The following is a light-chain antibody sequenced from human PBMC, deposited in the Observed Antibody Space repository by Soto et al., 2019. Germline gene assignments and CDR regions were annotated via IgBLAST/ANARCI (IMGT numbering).Light chain of an antibody. Sequence: DIQMTQSPSSLSASIEDRVTITCQASQDISDYLNWYQQKPGRAPNLLIYRASNLETGVPSRFSGSGSGTHFTLTISSLQPEDFATYSCQNYDNVPPFTFGPGTQVEVK. V-gene: IGKV1-33*01. CDR1: QDISDY. CDR3: QNYDNVPPFT. CDR2: RAS. J-gene: IGKJ3*01.